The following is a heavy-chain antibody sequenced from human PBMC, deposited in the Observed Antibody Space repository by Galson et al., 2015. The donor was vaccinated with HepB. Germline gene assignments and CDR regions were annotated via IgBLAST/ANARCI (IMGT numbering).Heavy chain of an antibody. CDR2: INPNRGDT. J-gene: IGHJ6*03. CDR3: ARKFRALENYCYSMDV. CDR1: GYTFTAYY. Sequence: SVKVSCKASGYTFTAYYINWVRQAPGQGLEWMGWINPNRGDTNYAQNFQGRVTMTRDTSISTAYMELSRLASDDTAIYYCARKFRALENYCYSMDVWGEGTTVTVSS. V-gene: IGHV1-2*02. D-gene: IGHD3-10*01.